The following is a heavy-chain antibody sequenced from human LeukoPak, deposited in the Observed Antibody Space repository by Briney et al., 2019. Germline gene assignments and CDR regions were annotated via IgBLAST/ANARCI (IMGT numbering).Heavy chain of an antibody. J-gene: IGHJ1*01. Sequence: GGSLRLSCAASGFTFSSYAMHWVRQAPGKGLEWVAVISHDGSNKYYADSVKGRFTISRDNSKNTLYLQMNSLRAEDTAVYYCARDATAIGYCSSTSCYTLPQHWGQGTLVTVSS. V-gene: IGHV3-30-3*01. D-gene: IGHD2-2*02. CDR3: ARDATAIGYCSSTSCYTLPQH. CDR2: ISHDGSNK. CDR1: GFTFSSYA.